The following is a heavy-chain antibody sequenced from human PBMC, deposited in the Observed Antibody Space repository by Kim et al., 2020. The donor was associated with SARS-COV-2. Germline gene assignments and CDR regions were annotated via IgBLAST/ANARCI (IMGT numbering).Heavy chain of an antibody. V-gene: IGHV1-46*01. D-gene: IGHD3-22*01. CDR3: AREREYYYDSSGKWFDP. CDR1: GYTFTSYY. J-gene: IGHJ5*02. CDR2: INPSGGST. Sequence: ASVKVSCKASGYTFTSYYMHWVRQAPGQGLEWMGIINPSGGSTSYAQKFQGRVTMTRDTSTSTVYMELSSLRSEDTAVYYCAREREYYYDSSGKWFDPWGQGTLVTVSS.